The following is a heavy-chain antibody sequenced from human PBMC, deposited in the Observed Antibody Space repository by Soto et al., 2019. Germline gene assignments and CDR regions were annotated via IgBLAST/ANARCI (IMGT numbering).Heavy chain of an antibody. D-gene: IGHD2-2*01. CDR3: ARDSLGSKLSLSYFDS. CDR1: GYSFISHY. Sequence: QVQLVQSGAEVTRPGASVKVSCKASGYSFISHYIHWVRQAPGQGLEWMGFINPSGGSATLAQNCPRRVALARDRSTSTVYMELTILRSEDAAVYYCARDSLGSKLSLSYFDSWGQGTLVTVSS. CDR2: INPSGGSA. J-gene: IGHJ4*02. V-gene: IGHV1-46*01.